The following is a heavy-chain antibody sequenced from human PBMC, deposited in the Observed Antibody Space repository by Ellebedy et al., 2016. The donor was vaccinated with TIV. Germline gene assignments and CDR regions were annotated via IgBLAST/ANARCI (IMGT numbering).Heavy chain of an antibody. Sequence: GESLKISCAASRFTFSLYGMNWVRQAPGKGPEWVSGIYTDESTYYADSVKGRFTISRDNSKNTLYLQMNSLRTEDTAIYYCARASFYDVDLSGWYFDLWGRGTLVTVSS. J-gene: IGHJ2*01. CDR2: IYTDEST. D-gene: IGHD3-10*02. CDR3: ARASFYDVDLSGWYFDL. V-gene: IGHV3-66*01. CDR1: RFTFSLYG.